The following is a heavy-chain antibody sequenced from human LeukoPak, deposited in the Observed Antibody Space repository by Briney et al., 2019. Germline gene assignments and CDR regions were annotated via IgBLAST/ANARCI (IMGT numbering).Heavy chain of an antibody. V-gene: IGHV3-21*01. CDR2: ISSSSSYI. J-gene: IGHJ4*02. D-gene: IGHD3-22*01. Sequence: PGGSLRLSCAAPGFTFSSYSMNWVRQAPGKGLEWVSSISSSSSYIYYADSVKGRFTISRDNAKNSLYLQMNSLRAEDTAVYYCARGSPTYDSSGFDYWGQGTLVTVSS. CDR3: ARGSPTYDSSGFDY. CDR1: GFTFSSYS.